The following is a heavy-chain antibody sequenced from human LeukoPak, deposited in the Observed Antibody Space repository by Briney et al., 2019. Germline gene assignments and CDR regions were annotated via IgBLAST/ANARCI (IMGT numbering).Heavy chain of an antibody. CDR3: AKCLGSGWYASSD. V-gene: IGHV3-7*03. Sequence: PGGSLRLSCADSGFTFSGYWMNWVRQAPGKGLEWVANINQNGGEKYYVDSVKGRFTISRDNSKNTLYLQMNSLRAEDTAVYYCAKCLGSGWYASSDWGQGTLVTVSS. D-gene: IGHD6-13*01. CDR1: GFTFSGYW. J-gene: IGHJ4*02. CDR2: INQNGGEK.